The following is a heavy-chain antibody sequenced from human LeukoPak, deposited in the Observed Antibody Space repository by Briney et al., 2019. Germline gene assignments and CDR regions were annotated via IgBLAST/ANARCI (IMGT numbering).Heavy chain of an antibody. J-gene: IGHJ6*02. CDR1: GFTFSTYW. CDR3: TRNPGMDV. CDR2: INGDGSSS. V-gene: IGHV3-74*01. Sequence: GGSLRLSCAASGFTFSTYWIHWVRQAPGKGLVWVSRINGDGSSSTYADSVKGRFTISRDNAKNTLYLQMNSLRTEDTAVYYCTRNPGMDVWGQGTTVTVSS.